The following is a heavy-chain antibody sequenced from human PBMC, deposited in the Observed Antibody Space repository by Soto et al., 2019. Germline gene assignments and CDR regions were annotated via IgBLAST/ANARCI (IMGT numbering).Heavy chain of an antibody. D-gene: IGHD2-15*01. CDR1: GGTFSSYA. Sequence: GASVKVSCKASGGTFSSYAISWVRQAPGQGLEWMGGIIPIFGTANYAQKFQGRFTIVVDTSTSTAYMELNSLRCEDTAVYYCARDKGYCSDTSCPDFDYWGQGTLVTVSS. V-gene: IGHV1-69*06. CDR3: ARDKGYCSDTSCPDFDY. J-gene: IGHJ4*02. CDR2: IIPIFGTA.